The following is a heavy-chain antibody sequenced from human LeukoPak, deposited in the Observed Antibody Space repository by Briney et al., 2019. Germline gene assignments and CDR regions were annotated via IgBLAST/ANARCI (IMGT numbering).Heavy chain of an antibody. Sequence: QAGGSLRLSCAAFGFTFNYFWMHRVRHVPGKGLVWVSGINNDGTATYYADSVKGRFTISRDNAKNTVYLQMNGLRAEDTTVYYCATVSEYWGQGTLVTVSS. CDR2: INNDGTAT. CDR1: GFTFNYFW. J-gene: IGHJ4*02. V-gene: IGHV3-74*01. CDR3: ATVSEY.